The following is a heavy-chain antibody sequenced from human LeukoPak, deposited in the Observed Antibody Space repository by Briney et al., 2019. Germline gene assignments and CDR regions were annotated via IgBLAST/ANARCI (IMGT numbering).Heavy chain of an antibody. CDR3: ARDRARQNQDGMDV. V-gene: IGHV1-24*01. J-gene: IGHJ6*02. CDR1: GYTLTELS. Sequence: ASVKVSCKVSGYTLTELSIHWVRQAPGKGLEWMGSLDPEDGETIYAQKFQGRVTMTADKSSDTAYMKLTSLRPEDTAVYYCARDRARQNQDGMDVWGQGTTVTVSS. CDR2: LDPEDGET. D-gene: IGHD1-14*01.